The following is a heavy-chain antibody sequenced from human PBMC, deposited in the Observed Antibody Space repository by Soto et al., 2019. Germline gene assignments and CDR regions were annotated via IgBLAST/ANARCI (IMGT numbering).Heavy chain of an antibody. J-gene: IGHJ3*02. CDR2: INPSGGST. D-gene: IGHD2-2*01. Sequence: QVQLVQSGAEVKKPGASVKVSCKASGYTFTSYYMHWVRQAPGQGLEWMGIINPSGGSTSYAQKFQGRVTMTRDTSTSTVYMELSSLRSEDTGVYYCARDLASITEMPSAFDIWGQGTMVTVSS. V-gene: IGHV1-46*03. CDR1: GYTFTSYY. CDR3: ARDLASITEMPSAFDI.